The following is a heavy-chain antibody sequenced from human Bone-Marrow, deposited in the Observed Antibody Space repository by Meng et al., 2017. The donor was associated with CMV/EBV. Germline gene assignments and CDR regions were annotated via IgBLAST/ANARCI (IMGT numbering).Heavy chain of an antibody. Sequence: FTVSAAWMTWVRQAPGKGPEWVGRIKSKADGETADSAAPVKGRFIVSRDDSKSTLYLLMNSLKTEDTAMYYCIRDDTWGYCSGPSCFWGPGTLVTVSS. V-gene: IGHV3-15*01. D-gene: IGHD2-15*01. CDR2: IKSKADGETA. CDR3: IRDDTWGYCSGPSCF. J-gene: IGHJ4*02. CDR1: FTVSAAW.